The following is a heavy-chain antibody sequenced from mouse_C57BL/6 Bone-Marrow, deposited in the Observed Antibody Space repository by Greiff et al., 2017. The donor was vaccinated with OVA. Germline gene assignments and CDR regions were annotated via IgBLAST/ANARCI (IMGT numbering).Heavy chain of an antibody. CDR3: SRRGYYCRSLFDY. CDR1: GYSFTGYY. V-gene: IGHV1-42*01. CDR2: INPSTGGT. J-gene: IGHJ2*01. Sequence: EVQLQQSGPELVKPGASVKISCKASGYSFTGYYMNWVKQSPEKSLEWIGEINPSTGGTTYTQTFKAKATLTVDKSSSTAYMQLKSLKSVDSAVYYCSRRGYYCRSLFDYWGQGTTLTVSS. D-gene: IGHD1-1*01.